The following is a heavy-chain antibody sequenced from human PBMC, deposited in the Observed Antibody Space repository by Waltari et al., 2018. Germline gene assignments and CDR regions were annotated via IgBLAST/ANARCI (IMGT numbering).Heavy chain of an antibody. J-gene: IGHJ6*02. Sequence: HVQVVESGGGVVQPGRSLRLPCAASGFNFTTHGMHWVRQAPGKGLEWVTLISHGGSKTFYTGSGRGRFTSARENCKDTVYLQLNSLRAEDTAVYYWARGLWESPPYYYYAMDVWGQGTTVTVS. V-gene: IGHV3-30*03. D-gene: IGHD3-10*01. CDR3: ARGLWESPPYYYYAMDV. CDR1: GFNFTTHG. CDR2: ISHGGSKT.